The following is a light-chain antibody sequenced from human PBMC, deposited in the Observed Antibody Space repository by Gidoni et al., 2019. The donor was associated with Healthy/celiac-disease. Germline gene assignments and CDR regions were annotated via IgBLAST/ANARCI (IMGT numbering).Light chain of an antibody. CDR3: QQLNSYPPVT. J-gene: IGKJ5*01. V-gene: IGKV1-9*01. CDR1: QGISSY. Sequence: DIQFTQSPSFLSASVADRVTITCRASQGISSYLAWYQQKPGKAPKLLIYAASTLQSGVPSRFSGSGSGTEFTLTISSLQPEDFATYYCQQLNSYPPVTFXQXTRLEIK. CDR2: AAS.